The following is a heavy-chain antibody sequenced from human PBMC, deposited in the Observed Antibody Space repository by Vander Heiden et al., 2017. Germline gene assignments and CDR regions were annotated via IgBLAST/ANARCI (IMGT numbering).Heavy chain of an antibody. CDR2: ISGSGGST. D-gene: IGHD2-15*01. CDR3: AKPDIVVVVAATFDY. V-gene: IGHV3-23*01. J-gene: IGHJ4*02. Sequence: EVQLLESGGGLVQPGGSLRLSCSASGFTFSSYAMSWVRQAPGKGLEWVSAISGSGGSTYYADSVKGRFTISRDNSKNTLYLQMNSLRAEDTAVYYCAKPDIVVVVAATFDYWGQGTLVTVSS. CDR1: GFTFSSYA.